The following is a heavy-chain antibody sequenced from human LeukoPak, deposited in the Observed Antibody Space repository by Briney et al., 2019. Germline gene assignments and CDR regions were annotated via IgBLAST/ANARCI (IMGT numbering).Heavy chain of an antibody. J-gene: IGHJ4*02. V-gene: IGHV3-48*03. D-gene: IGHD3-10*01. CDR3: ARDRRFGDPHDY. CDR2: ISSSGSTI. Sequence: PGGSLRLSCAASGFTFSSYEMNWVRQAPGKGLEWVSYISSSGSTIYYADSVKGRFTISRDNAKNSLYLQMNSLRAEDTAVYYCARDRRFGDPHDYWGQGTLVTVS. CDR1: GFTFSSYE.